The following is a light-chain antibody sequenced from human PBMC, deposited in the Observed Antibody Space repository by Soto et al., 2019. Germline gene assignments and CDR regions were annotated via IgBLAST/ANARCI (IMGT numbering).Light chain of an antibody. V-gene: IGKV3-20*01. J-gene: IGKJ1*01. Sequence: EIVLTQSPGTLSLSPRDRATLSCRASQSVSNNYLAWYQHRPGQAPRLLIYGASTRAPGIPDRFSGSGSGTDFTLTISRLEPEDFAVYYCQQYAASPRTFGKGTQVEV. CDR2: GAS. CDR1: QSVSNNY. CDR3: QQYAASPRT.